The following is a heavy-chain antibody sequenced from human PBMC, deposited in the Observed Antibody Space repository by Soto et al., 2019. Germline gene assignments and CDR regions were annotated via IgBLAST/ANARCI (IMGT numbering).Heavy chain of an antibody. Sequence: QVQLVQSGAEVKKPGSSVKVSCKASGGTFSSYTISWVRQAPGQGLEWMGRIIPILGIANYAQKFQGRVTITADKSTSTAYMELSSLRSEDTAVYYCAREHIVVVPAALGWFDPWGQGTLVTVSS. CDR1: GGTFSSYT. V-gene: IGHV1-69*08. D-gene: IGHD2-2*01. J-gene: IGHJ5*02. CDR3: AREHIVVVPAALGWFDP. CDR2: IIPILGIA.